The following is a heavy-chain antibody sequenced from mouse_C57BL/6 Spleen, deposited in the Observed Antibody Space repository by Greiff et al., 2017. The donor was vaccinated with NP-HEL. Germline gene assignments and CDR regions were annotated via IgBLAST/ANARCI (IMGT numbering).Heavy chain of an antibody. Sequence: EVQLVESGGGLVKPGGSLKLSCAASGFTFSDYGMHWVRQAPEKGLEWVAYISSGSSTIYYADTVKGRFTISRDNAKNTLFLQMTSLRAEDTAMYYCAGNGYYPGFAYWGQGTLVTVSA. J-gene: IGHJ3*01. CDR1: GFTFSDYG. D-gene: IGHD2-3*01. V-gene: IGHV5-17*01. CDR3: AGNGYYPGFAY. CDR2: ISSGSSTI.